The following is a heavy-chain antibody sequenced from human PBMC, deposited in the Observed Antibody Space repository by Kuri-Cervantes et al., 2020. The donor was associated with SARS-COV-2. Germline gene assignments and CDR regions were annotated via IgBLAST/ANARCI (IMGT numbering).Heavy chain of an antibody. Sequence: GGSLRLSCAASGFTFSSYAMHWVRQAPGKGLEWVAVISYDGSNKYYADSVKGRFTISRDNSKNTLYLQMNSPRAEDTAVYYCARGEGSRWSYWGQGTLVTGSS. CDR1: GFTFSSYA. CDR3: ARGEGSRWSY. J-gene: IGHJ4*02. CDR2: ISYDGSNK. D-gene: IGHD6-13*01. V-gene: IGHV3-30*04.